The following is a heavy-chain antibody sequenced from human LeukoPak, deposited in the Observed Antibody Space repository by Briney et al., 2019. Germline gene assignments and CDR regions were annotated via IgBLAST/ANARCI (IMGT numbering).Heavy chain of an antibody. CDR3: ARGTYYDSSGFFNWFDP. V-gene: IGHV1-69*01. CDR1: GGTFSSYA. D-gene: IGHD3-22*01. J-gene: IGHJ5*02. Sequence: ASVKVSCKASGGTFSSYAISWVRQAPGQGLEWMGGIIPIFGTANYAQKFQSRVTITADESTSTAYMELSSLRSEDTAVYYCARGTYYDSSGFFNWFDPWGQGTLVTVSS. CDR2: IIPIFGTA.